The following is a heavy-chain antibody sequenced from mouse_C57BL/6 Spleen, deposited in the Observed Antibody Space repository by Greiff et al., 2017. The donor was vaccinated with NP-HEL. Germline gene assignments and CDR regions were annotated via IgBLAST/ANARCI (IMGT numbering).Heavy chain of an antibody. CDR2: ISSGGSYT. J-gene: IGHJ2*01. Sequence: EVKVVESGGDLVKPGGSLKLSCAASGFTFSSYGMSWVRQTPDKRLEWVATISSGGSYTYYPDSVKGRFTISRDNAKNTLYLQMSSLKSEDTAMYYCARPLTGWGDYFDYWGQGTTLTVSS. CDR1: GFTFSSYG. CDR3: ARPLTGWGDYFDY. V-gene: IGHV5-6*01. D-gene: IGHD1-1*02.